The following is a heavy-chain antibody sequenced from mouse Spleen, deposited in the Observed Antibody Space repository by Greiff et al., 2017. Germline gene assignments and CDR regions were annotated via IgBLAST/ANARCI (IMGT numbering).Heavy chain of an antibody. D-gene: IGHD2-3*01. CDR1: GFTFSSFG. V-gene: IGHV5-17*02. CDR2: ISSGSSTI. Sequence: EVKLMESGGGLVQPGGSRKLSCAASGFTFSSFGMHWVRQAPEKGLEWVAYISSGSSTIYYADTVKGRFTISRDNPKNTLFLQMTSLRSEDTAMYYCATDDGYGWYFDVWGAGTTVTVSS. CDR3: ATDDGYGWYFDV. J-gene: IGHJ1*01.